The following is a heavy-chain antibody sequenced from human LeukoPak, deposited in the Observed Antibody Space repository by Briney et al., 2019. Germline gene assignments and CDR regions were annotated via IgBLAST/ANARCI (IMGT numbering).Heavy chain of an antibody. CDR2: ISSSSSYI. J-gene: IGHJ4*02. Sequence: GGSLRLSCAASGFTFSSYSMNWVRQAPGKGLEWVSSISSSSSYIYYADSVKGRFTTSRDNAKNSLYLQMNSLRAEDTAVYYCARIGSGSYYNGPYFDYWGQGTLVTVSS. D-gene: IGHD3-10*01. V-gene: IGHV3-21*01. CDR3: ARIGSGSYYNGPYFDY. CDR1: GFTFSSYS.